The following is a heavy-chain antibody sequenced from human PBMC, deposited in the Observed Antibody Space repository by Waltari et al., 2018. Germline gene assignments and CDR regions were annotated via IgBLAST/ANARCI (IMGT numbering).Heavy chain of an antibody. J-gene: IGHJ3*02. CDR1: GYSFTSYW. V-gene: IGHV5-51*01. CDR2: IYPGDSDT. Sequence: EVQLVQSGAEVKKPGESLKISCKGSGYSFTSYWIGWVRQMPGKGLEWMGIIYPGDSDTRYGPSFQGQVTISAEKSISTAYLQWSSLKASDTAMYYCARLGGRVGAGLADAFDIWGQGTMVTVSS. D-gene: IGHD1-26*01. CDR3: ARLGGRVGAGLADAFDI.